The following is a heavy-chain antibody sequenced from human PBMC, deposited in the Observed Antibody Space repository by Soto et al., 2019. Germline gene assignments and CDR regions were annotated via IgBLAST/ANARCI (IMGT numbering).Heavy chain of an antibody. CDR3: AREYSSSSQYLYFDV. Sequence: QVQLVQSGAEVKKPGSSVKVSCKVSGGTFTSYAIGWVRQAPGQGLEWMGGIIPITGTVNYAQKFQGRVNITADESTTTVYMELGSLRSEDTALYYCAREYSSSSQYLYFDVWCRGTLVTVSS. V-gene: IGHV1-69*01. J-gene: IGHJ2*01. D-gene: IGHD6-6*01. CDR2: IIPITGTV. CDR1: GGTFTSYA.